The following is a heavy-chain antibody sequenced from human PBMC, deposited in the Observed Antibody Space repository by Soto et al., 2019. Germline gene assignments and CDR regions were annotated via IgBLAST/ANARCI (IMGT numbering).Heavy chain of an antibody. CDR2: IYDTGISGYTPST. J-gene: IGHJ6*02. Sequence: ETLSLTCTVSGVSITSSYWSWIRRPPGKGLEWIAYIYDTGISGYTPSTSYNPSLKSRVTMSVDTSKSQFSLKLTSVTAADTAVYYCARGEDAFFYYGLDVWGQGITVTVSS. CDR1: GVSITSSY. V-gene: IGHV4-59*01. CDR3: ARGEDAFFYYGLDV.